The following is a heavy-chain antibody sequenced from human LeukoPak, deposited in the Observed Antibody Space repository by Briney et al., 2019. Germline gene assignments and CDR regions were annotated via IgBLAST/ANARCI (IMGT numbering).Heavy chain of an antibody. J-gene: IGHJ4*02. D-gene: IGHD5-18*01. Sequence: ASVKVSCKASGYTFTSYYIHWVRQAPGQGPEWMGVINPHTGSTTYAQKFQGRVTMTRDTSTSTVYMDLSSLKSEDTAVYYCARMGRGHIYGYFDYWGQGTLVTVSS. CDR3: ARMGRGHIYGYFDY. CDR1: GYTFTSYY. V-gene: IGHV1-46*01. CDR2: INPHTGST.